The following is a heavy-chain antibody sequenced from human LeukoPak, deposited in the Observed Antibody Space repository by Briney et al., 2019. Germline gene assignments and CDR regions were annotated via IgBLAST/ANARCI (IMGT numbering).Heavy chain of an antibody. CDR1: GYSISSGYY. Sequence: SETLSLTCAVSGYSISSGYYWGWIRQPPGKGLEWIGSIYHSGSTYYNPSLKSRVTIPVDTSKNQFSLKLSSVTAVDTAVYYCARHLYSNYPPHFDYWGQGTLVTVSS. CDR2: IYHSGST. D-gene: IGHD4-11*01. CDR3: ARHLYSNYPPHFDY. V-gene: IGHV4-38-2*01. J-gene: IGHJ4*02.